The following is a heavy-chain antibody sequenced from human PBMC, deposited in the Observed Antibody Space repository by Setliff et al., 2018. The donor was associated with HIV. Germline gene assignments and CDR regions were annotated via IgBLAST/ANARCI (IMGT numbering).Heavy chain of an antibody. CDR1: GFRFDDDT. CDR2: ISWDGYNK. CDR3: AREMGFSTIDS. D-gene: IGHD1-1*01. Sequence: GGSLRLSCAASGFRFDDDTMHWVRQAPGKGLEWVSLISWDGYNKYYADSVKGRFTISRDNTNNFLYLQMNSLKIDDTALYYCAREMGFSTIDSWGQGTLVTVSS. V-gene: IGHV3-43*01. J-gene: IGHJ4*02.